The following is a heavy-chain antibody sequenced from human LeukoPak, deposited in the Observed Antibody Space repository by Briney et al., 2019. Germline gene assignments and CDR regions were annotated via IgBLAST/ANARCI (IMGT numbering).Heavy chain of an antibody. Sequence: SETLSLTCNVSGGSISSHYWSWIRQSPGEGLEWIGYIYDTGIYDTENTNYNPSLRSRVTITMDMSKNQFSLNLASVTAADTAVYYCARVRVVAGTRSSWFDSWGQGTVVSVSS. CDR1: GGSISSHY. CDR3: ARVRVVAGTRSSWFDS. J-gene: IGHJ5*01. V-gene: IGHV4-59*11. CDR2: IYDTGIYDTENT. D-gene: IGHD6-19*01.